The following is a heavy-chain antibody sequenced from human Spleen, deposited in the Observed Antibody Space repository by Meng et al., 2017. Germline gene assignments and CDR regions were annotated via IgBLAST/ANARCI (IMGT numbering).Heavy chain of an antibody. CDR3: ARVDLASDSYYYFDH. Sequence: ASVKVSCKTTGGTFRSYTVTWVRQAPGQGLEWMGWINPNSGGTNFAKKFQGRVTLTWDTSISTAYMELSRLKSDDTAVFYCARVDLASDSYYYFDHWGQGTLVTVSS. CDR1: GGTFRSYT. V-gene: IGHV1-2*02. J-gene: IGHJ4*02. D-gene: IGHD4-11*01. CDR2: INPNSGGT.